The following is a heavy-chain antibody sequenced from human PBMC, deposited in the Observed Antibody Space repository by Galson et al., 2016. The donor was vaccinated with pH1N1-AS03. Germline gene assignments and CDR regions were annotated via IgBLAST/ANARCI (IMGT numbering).Heavy chain of an antibody. Sequence: ETLSLTCTVSRGSVNTDDYFWTWIRQPPGKGLEWIGHVFYTGATNYNPSVKGRVTISIDTSNNKFSLRLNSVSASDTAVYYCAIDASGLDVWGQGTTVTDS. CDR1: RGSVNTDDYF. CDR2: VFYTGAT. CDR3: AIDASGLDV. J-gene: IGHJ6*02. V-gene: IGHV4-61*08.